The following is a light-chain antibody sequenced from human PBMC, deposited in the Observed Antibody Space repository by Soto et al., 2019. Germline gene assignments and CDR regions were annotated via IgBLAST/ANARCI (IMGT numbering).Light chain of an antibody. J-gene: IGLJ1*01. CDR2: DVS. CDR3: CSYTRSGTLI. Sequence: QSALTHPASVSGSPGQSITISCVGTSSDIGDYNYVSWYQQHPGKVPKVIIYDVSNRPSGVSYRFSATKSGNTASLTISGLQAEDEADYYCCSYTRSGTLIFGTGTKLTVL. V-gene: IGLV2-14*01. CDR1: SSDIGDYNY.